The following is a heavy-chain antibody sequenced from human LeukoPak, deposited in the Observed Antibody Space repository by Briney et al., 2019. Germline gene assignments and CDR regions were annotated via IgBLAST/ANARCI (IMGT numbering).Heavy chain of an antibody. CDR1: GFTFSNAW. Sequence: GGSLRLSCAASGFTFSNAWMSWVRQAPGKGLEWVGRIKSKTDGGTTDYAAPVKGRFTISRDDSKNTLYLQMNSLKTEDTAVYYCTGGVYGSGSFGYWGQGTLVTVSS. CDR3: TGGVYGSGSFGY. D-gene: IGHD3-10*01. CDR2: IKSKTDGGTT. V-gene: IGHV3-15*01. J-gene: IGHJ4*02.